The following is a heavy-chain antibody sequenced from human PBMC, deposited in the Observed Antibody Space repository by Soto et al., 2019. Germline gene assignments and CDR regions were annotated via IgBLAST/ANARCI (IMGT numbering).Heavy chain of an antibody. CDR2: TSSDGSNN. CDR3: ARWGTTGGLDV. CDR1: GFTFRSYV. D-gene: IGHD3-16*01. J-gene: IGHJ4*02. Sequence: QVQLVESGGGVVQPGTSRRLSCGGSGFTFRSYVIHWVRQAPGKGLEWVALTSSDGSNNFYGDSVKGRFTISRHNSRNPVELQMDSLRFEDSALYYCARWGTTGGLDVWGQGTLVSVSS. V-gene: IGHV3-33*05.